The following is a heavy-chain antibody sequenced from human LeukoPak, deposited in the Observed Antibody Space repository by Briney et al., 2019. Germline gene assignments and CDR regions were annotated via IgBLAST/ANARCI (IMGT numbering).Heavy chain of an antibody. CDR3: ARGSSGHGTRVDY. V-gene: IGHV6-1*01. J-gene: IGHJ4*02. CDR1: GDSVSSNSAT. CDR2: AYYRSKRYT. Sequence: SQTLSLTCAISGDSVSSNSATWHWIRQSPSRGLEWLGRAYYRSKRYTDYSISVKSRITISPDTSKNQFSLQLNSVTPEDTAVYCCARGSSGHGTRVDYWGQGNLVTVS. D-gene: IGHD6-19*01.